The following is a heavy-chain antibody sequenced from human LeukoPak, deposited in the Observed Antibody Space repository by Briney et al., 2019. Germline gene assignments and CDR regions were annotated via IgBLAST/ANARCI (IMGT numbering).Heavy chain of an antibody. D-gene: IGHD6-19*01. V-gene: IGHV3-48*01. J-gene: IGHJ4*02. CDR1: GFTFSSCS. CDR3: ARDKRVPGIAVAGTTFDY. Sequence: PGGSLRLSCSASGFTFSSCSMNWVRQAPGKGLEWVSYISSSSSTIYYADSVKGRFTISRDNAKNSLYLQMNSLRAEDTAVYYCARDKRVPGIAVAGTTFDYWGQGTLVTVSS. CDR2: ISSSSSTI.